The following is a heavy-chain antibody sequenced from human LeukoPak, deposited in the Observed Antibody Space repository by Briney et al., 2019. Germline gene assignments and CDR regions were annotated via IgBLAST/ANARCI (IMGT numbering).Heavy chain of an antibody. CDR3: ARDEVGATTFDY. D-gene: IGHD1-26*01. Sequence: SETLSLTCTVSGGSISSGSYYWSWIRQPAGKGLEWIGYIYYSGSTYYNPSLKSRVTISVDTSKNQFSLKLSSVTAADTAVYYCARDEVGATTFDYWGQGTLVTVSS. CDR1: GGSISSGSYY. CDR2: IYYSGST. J-gene: IGHJ4*02. V-gene: IGHV4-30-4*08.